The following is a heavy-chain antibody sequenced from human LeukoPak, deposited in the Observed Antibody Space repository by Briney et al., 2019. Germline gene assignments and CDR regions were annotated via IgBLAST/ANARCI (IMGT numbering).Heavy chain of an antibody. Sequence: ASVKVSCKASGYTFTGYYMHWVRQAPGQGLGWMGWINPNSGGTNYAQKFQGRVTMTRDTSISTAYMELSRLRSDDTAVYYCARAGTVATIIGHYYYYMDVWGKGTTVTVSS. CDR3: ARAGTVATIIGHYYYYMDV. V-gene: IGHV1-2*02. CDR2: INPNSGGT. CDR1: GYTFTGYY. D-gene: IGHD5-12*01. J-gene: IGHJ6*03.